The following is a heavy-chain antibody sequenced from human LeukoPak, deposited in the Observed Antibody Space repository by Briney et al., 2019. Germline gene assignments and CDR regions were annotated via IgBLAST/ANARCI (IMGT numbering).Heavy chain of an antibody. Sequence: PGTSLRLSCAASGFTFSSYAVHWVRQAPGKGLEWVSYISSSGSTIYYADSVKGRFTISRDNAKNSLYLQMNSLRAEDTAVYYCAIVLYSNYLEYWGQGTLVTVSS. V-gene: IGHV3-48*04. CDR1: GFTFSSYA. CDR2: ISSSGSTI. D-gene: IGHD3-3*01. J-gene: IGHJ4*02. CDR3: AIVLYSNYLEY.